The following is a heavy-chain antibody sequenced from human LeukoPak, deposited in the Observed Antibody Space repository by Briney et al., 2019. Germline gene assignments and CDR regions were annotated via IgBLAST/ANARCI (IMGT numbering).Heavy chain of an antibody. CDR2: INHRGST. J-gene: IGHJ4*02. V-gene: IGHV4-34*01. Sequence: SETLSLTCAVYGGSFSGYYWSWIRQPPGKGLEWIGEINHRGSTNYNPSLKSRVTISVDTSKNQFSLKLSSVTAADTAVYYCARGTLDFWSGYGSYYFDYWGQGTLVTVSS. D-gene: IGHD3-3*01. CDR3: ARGTLDFWSGYGSYYFDY. CDR1: GGSFSGYY.